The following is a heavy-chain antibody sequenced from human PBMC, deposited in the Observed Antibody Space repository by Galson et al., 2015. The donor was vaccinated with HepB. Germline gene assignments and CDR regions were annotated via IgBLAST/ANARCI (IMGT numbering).Heavy chain of an antibody. CDR2: IRSKAYGGTT. D-gene: IGHD6-13*01. CDR3: TRGGYSSSNNLAFDI. J-gene: IGHJ3*02. CDR1: GFTFGDYA. Sequence: SLRLSCAASGFTFGDYAMSWVRQAPGKGLEWVGFIRSKAYGGTTEYAASVKGRFTISRDDSKSIAYLQMNSLKTEDTAVYYCTRGGYSSSNNLAFDIWGQGTMVTVSS. V-gene: IGHV3-49*04.